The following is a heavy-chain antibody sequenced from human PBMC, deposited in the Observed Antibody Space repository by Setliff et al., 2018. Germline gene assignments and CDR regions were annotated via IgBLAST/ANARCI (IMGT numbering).Heavy chain of an antibody. CDR1: GGTFSSYA. D-gene: IGHD1-7*01. J-gene: IGHJ4*02. CDR3: AREGGELQASYFDY. V-gene: IGHV1-69*05. Sequence: SVKVSCKDSGGTFSSYAISWVRQAPGQGLEWMGGIIPIFGTANNAQKFQGRVTITTDESTSTAYMELSSLRSEDTAVYYWAREGGELQASYFDYWGQGTLVTVSS. CDR2: IIPIFGTA.